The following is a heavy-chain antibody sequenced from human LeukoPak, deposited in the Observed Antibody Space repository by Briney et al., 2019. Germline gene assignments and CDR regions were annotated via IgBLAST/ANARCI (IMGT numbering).Heavy chain of an antibody. D-gene: IGHD3-16*01. CDR1: GITFSSYA. V-gene: IGHV3-23*01. CDR3: AKGQGARDAFDI. CDR2: ISGSGGST. J-gene: IGHJ3*02. Sequence: GGSLRLSCAASGITFSSYAMSWVRQAPGKGLEWVSAISGSGGSTYYADSVKGRFTISRDNSKNTLYLQMNSLRAEDTAVYYCAKGQGARDAFDIWGQGTMVTVSS.